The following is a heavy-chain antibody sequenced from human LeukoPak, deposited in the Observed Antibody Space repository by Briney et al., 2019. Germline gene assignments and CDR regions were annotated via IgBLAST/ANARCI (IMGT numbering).Heavy chain of an antibody. D-gene: IGHD1-7*01. CDR1: GVAISDYF. V-gene: IGHV4-4*07. CDR2: ISTTGST. CDR3: ARSPSTIGWNWGYYFDF. Sequence: NASETLSLTCSVSGVAISDYFWSWIRQPAGRDLEWIGRISTTGSTYFNPSLQSRVRMSVDSSKTHFSLRLSSVTAADTAVYYCARSPSTIGWNWGYYFDFWGQGHLVTVSS. J-gene: IGHJ4*02.